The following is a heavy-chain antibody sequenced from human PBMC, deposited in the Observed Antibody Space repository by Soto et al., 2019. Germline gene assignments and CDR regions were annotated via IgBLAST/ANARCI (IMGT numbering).Heavy chain of an antibody. CDR3: ARIPRSTTSYYDYPSGMDV. D-gene: IGHD2-2*01. V-gene: IGHV5-51*01. J-gene: IGHJ6*02. Sequence: GESLKISCKGSGYSFPSDWIGWVRQMPGKGLEWMRSIYPADYDTRYSTSFQGQVTISADKSIRTAYLEWSSLKASDSGVYYCARIPRSTTSYYDYPSGMDVWGQGTTVTVSS. CDR2: IYPADYDT. CDR1: GYSFPSDW.